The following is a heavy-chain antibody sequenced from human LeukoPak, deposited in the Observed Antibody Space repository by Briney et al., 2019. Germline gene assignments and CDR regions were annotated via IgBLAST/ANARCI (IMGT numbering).Heavy chain of an antibody. CDR2: ISGSGGST. J-gene: IGHJ4*02. D-gene: IGHD3-22*01. CDR3: AKAEYYYDSSGYYYVPGVDY. V-gene: IGHV3-23*01. Sequence: GGSLRLPCAASGFTFSSYAMSWVRQAPGKGLEWVSAISGSGGSTYYADSVKGRFTISRDNSKNTLYLQMNSLRAEDTAVYYCAKAEYYYDSSGYYYVPGVDYWGQGTLVTVSS. CDR1: GFTFSSYA.